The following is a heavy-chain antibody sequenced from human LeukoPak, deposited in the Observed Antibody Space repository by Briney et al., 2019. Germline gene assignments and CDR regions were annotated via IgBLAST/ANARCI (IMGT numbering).Heavy chain of an antibody. Sequence: GGSLRLSCAASGFTFSSYAVHWVRQAPGKGLEWVAVISYDGSSKYYADSVKGRFTISRDNSKNTLYLQMNSLRAEDTAVYYCAKEGNYYYYGMDVWGQGTMVTVSS. J-gene: IGHJ6*02. V-gene: IGHV3-30-3*01. CDR2: ISYDGSSK. CDR1: GFTFSSYA. CDR3: AKEGNYYYYGMDV.